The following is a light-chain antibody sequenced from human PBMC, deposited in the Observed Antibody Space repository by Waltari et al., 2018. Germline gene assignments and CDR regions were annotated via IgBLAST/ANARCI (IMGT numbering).Light chain of an antibody. Sequence: QSALTQPASVSGSPGQSITIPCTATNGDLGSYNLVSWYQHHPGKAPKPMIYEGTRRPSGVSNRFSGSKSGNTASLTISGLQAEDEADYYCCASAGSRVFGGGTKLTVL. CDR2: EGT. CDR1: NGDLGSYNL. CDR3: CASAGSRV. V-gene: IGLV2-23*01. J-gene: IGLJ3*02.